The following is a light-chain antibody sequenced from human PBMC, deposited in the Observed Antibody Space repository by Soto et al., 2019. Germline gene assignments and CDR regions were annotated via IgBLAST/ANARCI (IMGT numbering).Light chain of an antibody. CDR2: GAS. V-gene: IGKV3-15*01. CDR1: QSVSSN. J-gene: IGKJ2*01. CDR3: QQYNNWPPYT. Sequence: EIVMTQSPATLSMSPGERATLSCRASQSVSSNLAWYQQKPGQAPRLLIYGASTRATGIPARFSGSGSGTEFTPTISSLQSEEFAVYYCQQYNNWPPYTFGQGTKLEIK.